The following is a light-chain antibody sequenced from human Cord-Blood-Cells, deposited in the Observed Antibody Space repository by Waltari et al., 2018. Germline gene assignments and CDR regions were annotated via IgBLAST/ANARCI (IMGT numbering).Light chain of an antibody. V-gene: IGKV4-1*01. Sequence: DIVMTPSPDSLAVSLGERATINCKSSQSVLYSSNNKNYFAWYQQKPGQPPKLLIYWASTRESGVPDRFSGSGSGTDFTLTISSLQAEDVAVYYCQQYYSTPQTFGQGTKLEIK. J-gene: IGKJ2*01. CDR2: WAS. CDR3: QQYYSTPQT. CDR1: QSVLYSSNNKNY.